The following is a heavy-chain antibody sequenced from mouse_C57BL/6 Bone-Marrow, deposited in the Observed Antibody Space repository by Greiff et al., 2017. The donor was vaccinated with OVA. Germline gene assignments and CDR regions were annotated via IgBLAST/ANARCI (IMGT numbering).Heavy chain of an antibody. V-gene: IGHV6-6*01. J-gene: IGHJ4*01. Sequence: EVQVVESGGGLVQPGGSMKLSCAASGFTFSDAWMDWVRQSPEKGLEWVAEIRNKANNHATYYAESVKGRFTISRDDSKSSVYLQMNSLRAEDTGIYYCTSAYYIPYYAMDYWGQGTSVTVSS. CDR2: IRNKANNHAT. CDR3: TSAYYIPYYAMDY. CDR1: GFTFSDAW. D-gene: IGHD2-12*01.